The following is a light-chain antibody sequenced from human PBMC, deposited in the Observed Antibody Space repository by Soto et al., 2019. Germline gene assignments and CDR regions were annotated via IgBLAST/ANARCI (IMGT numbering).Light chain of an antibody. CDR2: GTS. CDR3: QQYVSSPVT. Sequence: EIVLTQSPGTLSLSPGERATLSCRASQSVSSSYLAWYQQIPGQAPRLLIHGTSNRATGIPDRFSGSGSGTDFTLTISRLEPEDFAVYYCQQYVSSPVTFGGGTKVPIK. CDR1: QSVSSSY. J-gene: IGKJ4*01. V-gene: IGKV3-20*01.